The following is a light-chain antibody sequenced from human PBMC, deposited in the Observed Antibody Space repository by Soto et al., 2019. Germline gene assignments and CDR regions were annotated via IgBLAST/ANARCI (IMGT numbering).Light chain of an antibody. J-gene: IGKJ1*01. Sequence: EILMTQSPATLSVSPGERATLSCRASQSVGGDLAWYQQKPGQAPRLLISGASTRASGIPARFSGSGSGTEFTLTISSLQSEDFAFYYCQQYNNWPATFGQGTKVDSK. CDR2: GAS. V-gene: IGKV3-15*01. CDR1: QSVGGD. CDR3: QQYNNWPAT.